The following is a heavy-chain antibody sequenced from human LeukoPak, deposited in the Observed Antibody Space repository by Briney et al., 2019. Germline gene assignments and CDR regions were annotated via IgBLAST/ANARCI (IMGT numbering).Heavy chain of an antibody. CDR3: AKFEWVAPFDY. J-gene: IGHJ4*02. CDR2: ISGSGGST. Sequence: GGSLRLSCAASGFTFSTYVMNWVRQAPGKGLEWVSAISGSGGSTYYADSVKGRFTISRDNSKNTLYLQMNSLRAEDTAVYYCAKFEWVAPFDYWGQGTLVTVSS. D-gene: IGHD3-9*01. V-gene: IGHV3-23*01. CDR1: GFTFSTYV.